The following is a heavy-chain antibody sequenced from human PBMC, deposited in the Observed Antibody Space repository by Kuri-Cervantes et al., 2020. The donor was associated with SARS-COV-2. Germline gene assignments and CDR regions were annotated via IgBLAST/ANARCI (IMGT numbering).Heavy chain of an antibody. D-gene: IGHD3-22*01. J-gene: IGHJ2*01. CDR2: IDSGGNT. CDR3: TRADISGSNIWFFNL. CDR1: GFTVSNKY. Sequence: GESLKISCAASGFTVSNKYMTWVRQAPGKGLNCVSVIDSGGNTYYADSVKGRFTISRDSSKNTPYLQMNNLSAADTAVYYCTRADISGSNIWFFNLWGRGTLVTVSS. V-gene: IGHV3-53*01.